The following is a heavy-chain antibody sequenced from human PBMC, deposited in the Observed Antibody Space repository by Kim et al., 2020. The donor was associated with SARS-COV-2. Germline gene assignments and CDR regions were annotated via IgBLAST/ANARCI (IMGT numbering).Heavy chain of an antibody. CDR1: GGSFSGYY. Sequence: SETLSLTCAVYGGSFSGYYWSWIRQPPGKGLEWIGEINHSGSTNYNPSLKSRVTISVDTSKNQFSLKLSSVTAADTAVYYCARGAPYYYGSGSPGDYWGQGTLVTVSS. CDR3: ARGAPYYYGSGSPGDY. J-gene: IGHJ4*02. CDR2: INHSGST. V-gene: IGHV4-34*01. D-gene: IGHD3-10*01.